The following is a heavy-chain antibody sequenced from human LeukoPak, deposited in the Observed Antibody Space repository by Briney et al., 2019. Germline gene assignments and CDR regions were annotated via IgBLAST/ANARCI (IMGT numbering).Heavy chain of an antibody. CDR3: ARSVFPYYSGSGSPYNVDVRQNSYFDF. V-gene: IGHV1-46*01. CDR1: GYTFTNYY. D-gene: IGHD3-10*01. J-gene: IGHJ4*02. CDR2: VNPSVGTT. Sequence: ASVKVSCKASGYTFTNYYIHWVRQAPGQGLEWMGTVNPSVGTTRSAKGRASLTRDTSTSTVYMALSTLRSEDTAVYYCARSVFPYYSGSGSPYNVDVRQNSYFDFWGQGTLVTVSS.